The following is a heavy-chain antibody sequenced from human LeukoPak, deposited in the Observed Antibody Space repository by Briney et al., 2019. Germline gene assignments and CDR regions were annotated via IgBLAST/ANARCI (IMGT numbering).Heavy chain of an antibody. CDR2: INPDRGDT. CDR1: GYIFTDYY. J-gene: IGHJ4*02. CDR3: ARDRDYSGSSFDD. Sequence: GASVKVSCTASGYIFTDYYIHWVRQAPGQGLEWMGWINPDRGDTNYAQNFRGRVTVTGDTSISTAYMDLTSLTSDDTAVYYCARDRDYSGSSFDDWGQGTLVTVSS. V-gene: IGHV1-2*02. D-gene: IGHD6-6*01.